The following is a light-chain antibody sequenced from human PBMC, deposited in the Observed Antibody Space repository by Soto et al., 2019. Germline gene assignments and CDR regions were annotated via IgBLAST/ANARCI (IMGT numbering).Light chain of an antibody. J-gene: IGLJ2*01. V-gene: IGLV2-23*01. CDR1: SSDVGSYNL. CDR3: CSYAGSSPV. Sequence: QSVLTQPASVSGSPGQSITISCTGTSSDVGSYNLVSWYQQHPGKAPKLMIYEDTKRPSGLSNRFSGSKSGNTASLTISGLQAEDEAHYYCCSYAGSSPVFGGGTKLTVL. CDR2: EDT.